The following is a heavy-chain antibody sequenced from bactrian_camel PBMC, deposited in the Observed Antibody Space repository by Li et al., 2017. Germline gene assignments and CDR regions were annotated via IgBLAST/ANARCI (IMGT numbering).Heavy chain of an antibody. D-gene: IGHD3*01. Sequence: DVQLVESGGGSALAGGSVRLSCAASGYTFNAYSWFRQAPGQEREGVAAIDTGDGSTYYLNSVEGRFTISHDNAKNTLYLQVNSLKIEDTAVYYCALGSSRQATMTARGKGTQVTVS. CDR1: GYTFNA. J-gene: IGHJ4*01. CDR2: IDTGDGST. V-gene: IGHV3S31*01.